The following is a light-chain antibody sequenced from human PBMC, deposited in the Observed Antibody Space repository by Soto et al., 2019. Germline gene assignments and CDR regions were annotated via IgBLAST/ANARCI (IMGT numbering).Light chain of an antibody. CDR1: QSITASY. CDR3: QQYNNWPPIT. V-gene: IGKV3-15*01. J-gene: IGKJ5*01. Sequence: ESVLAHSPGTVSLSPGERATLSCRASQSITASYLAWYQQKPGQAPRLLIYGASSRATGIPARFSGSGSGTEFTLTISSLQSEDFAVYYCQQYNNWPPITFGQGTRLEIK. CDR2: GAS.